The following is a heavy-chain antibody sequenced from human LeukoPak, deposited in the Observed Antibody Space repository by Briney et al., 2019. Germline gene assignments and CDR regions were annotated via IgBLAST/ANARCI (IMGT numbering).Heavy chain of an antibody. D-gene: IGHD3-10*01. V-gene: IGHV3-23*01. CDR1: GFTFSSYA. J-gene: IGHJ4*02. CDR2: ISGSGGST. CDR3: ANAYGSGSYYNVGDY. Sequence: GGSLRLSCAASGFTFSSYAMSWVRQAPGKGLEWVSAISGSGGSTYYADSVKGRFTISRDNSKSTLYLQMNSLRAEDTAVYYCANAYGSGSYYNVGDYWGQGTLVTVSS.